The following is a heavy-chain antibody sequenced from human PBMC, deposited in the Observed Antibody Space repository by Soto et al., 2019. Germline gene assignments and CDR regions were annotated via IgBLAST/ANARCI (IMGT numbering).Heavy chain of an antibody. CDR3: ARGGRVPAAPNPDY. D-gene: IGHD2-2*01. J-gene: IGHJ4*02. CDR2: INAGNGHT. V-gene: IGHV1-3*01. CDR1: GYTFTSYA. Sequence: QVQLVQSGAEVKKPGASVKVSCKASGYTFTSYAMHWVRQAPGQRLEWMGWINAGNGHTKYSQKFQGRVTITRDTSASTAYMELSSLRSENTAVYYCARGGRVPAAPNPDYWGQGTLVTVSS.